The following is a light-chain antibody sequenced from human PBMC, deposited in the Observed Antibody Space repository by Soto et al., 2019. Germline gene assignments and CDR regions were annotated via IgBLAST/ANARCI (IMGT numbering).Light chain of an antibody. CDR3: QSYDTSQSGSWV. Sequence: QSVLTQPPSVSGAPGQSVSISCTWSSSNIGAGFDVHWYQQLPGTARKLLIYGNKKRPSGAPDRFSGSKSGTSASLASTGLQPDDEADYYCQSYDTSQSGSWVFGGGSKVTVL. V-gene: IGLV1-40*01. CDR1: SSNIGAGFD. CDR2: GNK. J-gene: IGLJ3*02.